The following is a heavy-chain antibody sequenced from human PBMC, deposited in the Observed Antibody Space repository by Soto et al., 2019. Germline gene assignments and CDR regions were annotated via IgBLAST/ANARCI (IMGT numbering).Heavy chain of an antibody. D-gene: IGHD3-22*01. V-gene: IGHV1-2*02. CDR1: GYTFTGYY. CDR3: ARPKSGYYDSSGYYDWYYYYGMDV. J-gene: IGHJ6*02. Sequence: GESLKISCKASGYTFTGYYMHWVRQAPGQGLEWMGWINPNSGGTNYAQKFQGRVTMTRDTSISTAYMELSRLRSDDTAVYYCARPKSGYYDSSGYYDWYYYYGMDVWGQGTTVTVSS. CDR2: INPNSGGT.